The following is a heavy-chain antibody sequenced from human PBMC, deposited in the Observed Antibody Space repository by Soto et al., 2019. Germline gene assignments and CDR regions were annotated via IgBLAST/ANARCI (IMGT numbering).Heavy chain of an antibody. CDR1: GGSISSSSYF. D-gene: IGHD1-26*01. CDR3: TRGLFSGSSYSGSWYYFDS. J-gene: IGHJ4*02. Sequence: TSETLSLTCTVSGGSISSSSYFWGWIRQPPGKGLEWIGQINHSGSSIYNPSLKNRVTISTMSNNKFSLELSSVTAADTAVYYCTRGLFSGSSYSGSWYYFDSWGQGTMVTVSS. V-gene: IGHV4-39*07. CDR2: INHSGSS.